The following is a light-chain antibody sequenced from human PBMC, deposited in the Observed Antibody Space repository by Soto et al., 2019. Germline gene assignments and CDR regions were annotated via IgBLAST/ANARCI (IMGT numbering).Light chain of an antibody. V-gene: IGKV3-20*01. CDR3: QQYTTSPFT. CDR1: QSVGSNY. CDR2: GAS. Sequence: SFAPCERATLSCRASQSVGSNYLAWYQQKPGQAPRVLIYGASSRATGIPDRFSGSGSGADFTLTISRLEPEDFAVYYCQQYTTSPFTFGPGTKVDI. J-gene: IGKJ3*01.